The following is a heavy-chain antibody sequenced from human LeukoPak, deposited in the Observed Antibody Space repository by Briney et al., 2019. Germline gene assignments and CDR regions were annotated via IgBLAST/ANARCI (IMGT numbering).Heavy chain of an antibody. CDR3: AREPGGFGMDV. J-gene: IGHJ6*03. V-gene: IGHV1-69*05. D-gene: IGHD3-3*01. CDR2: IIPIFGTA. CDR1: GGTFSSYA. Sequence: ASVKVSCKASGGTFSSYAISWVRQAPGQGLEWMGRIIPIFGTANYAQKFQGRVTMTRDTSISTAYMELSRLKSDDTAVYYCAREPGGFGMDVWGEGTTVTVSS.